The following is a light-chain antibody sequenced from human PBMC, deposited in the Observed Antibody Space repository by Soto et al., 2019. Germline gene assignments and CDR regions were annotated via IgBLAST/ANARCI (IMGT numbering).Light chain of an antibody. CDR2: DIS. CDR3: ASYTDSTIVM. V-gene: IGLV2-14*01. CDR1: SSDVGDYNY. J-gene: IGLJ3*02. Sequence: QSALTQPASVSGSPGQSITISCTGTSSDVGDYNYVSWCQQLPGKAPKLMIYDISHRPSGVSSRFSGSKSGNTASLPISGRQAEDEADYYCASYTDSTIVMFGGGTKVTVL.